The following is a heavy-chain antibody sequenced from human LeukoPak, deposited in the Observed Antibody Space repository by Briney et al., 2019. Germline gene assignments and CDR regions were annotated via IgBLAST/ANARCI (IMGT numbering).Heavy chain of an antibody. CDR1: GYAISNSFY. CDR2: IYHSGTT. D-gene: IGHD1-1*01. CDR3: ARDGNDYYFDY. J-gene: IGHJ4*02. V-gene: IGHV4-38-2*02. Sequence: SETLSLTCSVSGYAISNSFYWGWIRQPPGKGLEWIGSIYHSGTTYYNPSLKSRVTISVDTSKNQFSLKLSSVTAADTAVYYCARDGNDYYFDYWGQGTLVTVSS.